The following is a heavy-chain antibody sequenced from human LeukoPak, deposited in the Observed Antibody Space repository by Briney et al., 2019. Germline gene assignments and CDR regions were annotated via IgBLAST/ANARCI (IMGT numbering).Heavy chain of an antibody. CDR1: GFTFTKCA. CDR3: ARQIEAVAVDY. CDR2: ITATGDTA. V-gene: IGHV3-23*01. J-gene: IGHJ4*02. D-gene: IGHD6-19*01. Sequence: GGSLRLSCVASGFTFTKCAMSWIRQAPGKGLEWVAIITATGDTAYYADSVKGRFTISRDNAKNSLYLQMNSLRAEDTAVYYCARQIEAVAVDYWGQGTLVTVSS.